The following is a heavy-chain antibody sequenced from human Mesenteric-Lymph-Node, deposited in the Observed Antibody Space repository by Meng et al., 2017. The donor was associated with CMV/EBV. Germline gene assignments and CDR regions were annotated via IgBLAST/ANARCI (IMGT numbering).Heavy chain of an antibody. J-gene: IGHJ6*02. V-gene: IGHV3-48*03. Sequence: GESLKISCAASGFTFSSYEMNWVRQAPGKGLEWVSYISRSGRTKYYADSVTGRFTISRDNSKNTLYLQMNTLRAEETAVYYCARGRPYGMDVWGQGTTVTVSS. CDR2: ISRSGRTK. CDR3: ARGRPYGMDV. CDR1: GFTFSSYE.